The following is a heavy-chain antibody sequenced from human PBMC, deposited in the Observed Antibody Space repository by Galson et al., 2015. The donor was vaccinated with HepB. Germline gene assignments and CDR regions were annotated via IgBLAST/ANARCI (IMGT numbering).Heavy chain of an antibody. CDR1: GGSLSSSSR. J-gene: IGHJ5*02. D-gene: IGHD6-6*01. Sequence: TLSLPCAVSGGSLSSSSRWCRVRPPPGRGLEWIRVIYRSGTTKYSPSLKSRVTKLVDKSKNQFSMRLTPVTAADTAVCYCARSPGIGARLEPGWFDPWGQGTLVTVSS. CDR2: IYRSGTT. CDR3: ARSPGIGARLEPGWFDP. V-gene: IGHV4-4*02.